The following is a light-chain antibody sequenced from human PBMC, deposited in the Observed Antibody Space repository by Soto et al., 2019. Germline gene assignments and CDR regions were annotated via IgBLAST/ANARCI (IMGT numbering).Light chain of an antibody. J-gene: IGKJ4*01. Sequence: EIVLTQSPATLSLSPGERATLSCRASQSVSSYLAWYQQKPGQAPRLLIYDASNRATGIPARFSGSGSGTVYTLTISSIEPEDVAVYYSQQRSNWPPFLTFGGGTKVEIK. CDR3: QQRSNWPPFLT. V-gene: IGKV3-11*01. CDR1: QSVSSY. CDR2: DAS.